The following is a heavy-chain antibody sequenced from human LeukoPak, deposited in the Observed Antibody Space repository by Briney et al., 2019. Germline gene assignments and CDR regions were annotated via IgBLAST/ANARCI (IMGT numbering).Heavy chain of an antibody. J-gene: IGHJ5*02. D-gene: IGHD3-16*01. Sequence: KPGGSLRLSCAASGFTFSDYYMSWIRQAPGKGLEWVSYISSSGSTIYYADSVKGRFTISRDNAKNSLYLQMNSLRAEDTAVYYCARDPLTTSGLWFDPWGQGTLVTVSS. V-gene: IGHV3-11*01. CDR1: GFTFSDYY. CDR3: ARDPLTTSGLWFDP. CDR2: ISSSGSTI.